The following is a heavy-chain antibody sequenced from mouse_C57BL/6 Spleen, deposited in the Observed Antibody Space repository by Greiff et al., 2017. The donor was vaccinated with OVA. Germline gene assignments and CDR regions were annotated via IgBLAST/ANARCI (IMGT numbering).Heavy chain of an antibody. CDR3: ARAFITTVVANFDV. CDR1: GYTFTSYW. J-gene: IGHJ1*03. D-gene: IGHD1-1*01. V-gene: IGHV1-72*01. CDR2: IDPNRGGT. Sequence: QVQLQQPGAELVKPGASVKLSCKASGYTFTSYWMHWVKQRPGRGLEWIGRIDPNRGGTKYNEKFKSKATLTVDKPSSTAYMQLSSLTSEDSAVYYCARAFITTVVANFDVWGTGTTVTVSS.